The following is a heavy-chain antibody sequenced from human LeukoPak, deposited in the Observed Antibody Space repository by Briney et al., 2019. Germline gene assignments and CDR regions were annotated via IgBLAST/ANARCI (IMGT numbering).Heavy chain of an antibody. V-gene: IGHV4-39*01. CDR1: GGSISSSSYY. Sequence: SSETLSLTCTVSGGSISSSSYYWGWIRQPPGKGLEWIGSIYYSGSTYYNPSLKSRVTISVDTSKNQFSLKLSSVTAADTAVYYCARLSLPDAFDIWGQGAMVTVSS. CDR2: IYYSGST. D-gene: IGHD1-26*01. J-gene: IGHJ3*02. CDR3: ARLSLPDAFDI.